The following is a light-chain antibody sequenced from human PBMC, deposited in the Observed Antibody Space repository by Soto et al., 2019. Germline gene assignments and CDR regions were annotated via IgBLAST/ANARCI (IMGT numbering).Light chain of an antibody. Sequence: QSALTQPASVSGSPGQSITISCTGTRSDVGGYNYVSWYQQHPGKAPKLMIYEVSNRPSGVSNRFSGSKSGNTASLTTSGLQAEDEADYYCSSYTSSSTLVFGGGTKRTVL. CDR3: SSYTSSSTLV. J-gene: IGLJ2*01. CDR2: EVS. V-gene: IGLV2-14*01. CDR1: RSDVGGYNY.